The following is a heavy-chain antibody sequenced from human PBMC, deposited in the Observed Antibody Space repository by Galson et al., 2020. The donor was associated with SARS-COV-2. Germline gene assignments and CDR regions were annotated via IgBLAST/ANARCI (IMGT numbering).Heavy chain of an antibody. J-gene: IGHJ4*02. V-gene: IGHV3-20*04. D-gene: IGHD6-19*01. CDR2: INWDGSSI. CDR1: GFTFGVYG. Sequence: GGSLRLSCAASGFTFGVYGMSWVRQAPGKGLEWVSGINWDGSSIGYADPVKGRFTISRDNAKNSPYLQMNSLRAEDTAVYYRARGRGFGMAVAGGFWGQGTLVTVSS. CDR3: ARGRGFGMAVAGGF.